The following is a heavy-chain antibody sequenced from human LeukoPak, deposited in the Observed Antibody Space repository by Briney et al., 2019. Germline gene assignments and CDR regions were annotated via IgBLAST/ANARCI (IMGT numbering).Heavy chain of an antibody. CDR3: VRSPTYYNIDV. Sequence: GSLRPSCAASGFTFSNYVIHWVRQAPGKGLEWLAVISYDGTNKYYADSVKGRFTISRDHSQSTVDLQMNTLRGADTAVYYCVRSPTYYNIDVWGKGTTVTVSS. V-gene: IGHV3-30-3*01. J-gene: IGHJ6*03. CDR2: ISYDGTNK. CDR1: GFTFSNYV.